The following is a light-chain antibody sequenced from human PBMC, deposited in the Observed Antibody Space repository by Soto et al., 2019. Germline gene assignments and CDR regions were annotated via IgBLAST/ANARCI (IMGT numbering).Light chain of an antibody. Sequence: QSALTQPASVSGSPGQAITISCSGSSSDVGAHNFVSWYQHHPGKAPKLMIYEVIKRPSGVPDRFSGSKSGNTASLIISGLQAEDEADYFCCSYTGSDTYVFGSGTKLTVL. V-gene: IGLV2-14*01. CDR3: CSYTGSDTYV. CDR2: EVI. CDR1: SSDVGAHNF. J-gene: IGLJ1*01.